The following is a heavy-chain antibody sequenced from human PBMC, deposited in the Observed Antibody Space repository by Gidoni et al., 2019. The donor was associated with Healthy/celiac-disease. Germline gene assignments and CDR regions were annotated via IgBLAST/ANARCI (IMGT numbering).Heavy chain of an antibody. V-gene: IGHV3-23*01. CDR1: GFTFSSYA. CDR2: ISGSGGST. J-gene: IGHJ6*02. CDR3: AKPLRGGNSVYYGMDV. D-gene: IGHD2-21*02. Sequence: EVQLLESGGGLVQPGGSLRLSCAASGFTFSSYAMSWVRQAPGKGLEWVSAISGSGGSTYYADSVKGRFTISRDNSKNTLYLQMNSLRAEDTAVYYCAKPLRGGNSVYYGMDVWGQGTTVTVSS.